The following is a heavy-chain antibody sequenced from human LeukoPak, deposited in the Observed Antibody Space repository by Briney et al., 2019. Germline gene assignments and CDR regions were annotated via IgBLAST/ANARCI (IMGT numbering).Heavy chain of an antibody. CDR3: TWMATIFTVDY. CDR2: IRNDRIT. Sequence: GESLRLSCVLSGLSFSDAWMSWVRQAPGKGLEWVGRIRNDRITDYAAPVQGRFSISRDNSKNTFYLQMNSLRTEDTGMYFCTWMATIFTVDYWGQGTLVTVSS. D-gene: IGHD5-12*01. J-gene: IGHJ4*02. CDR1: GLSFSDAW. V-gene: IGHV3-15*01.